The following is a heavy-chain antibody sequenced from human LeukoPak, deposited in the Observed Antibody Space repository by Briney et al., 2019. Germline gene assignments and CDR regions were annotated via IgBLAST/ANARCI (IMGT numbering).Heavy chain of an antibody. D-gene: IGHD2-2*01. CDR1: GGSISSYY. Sequence: SETLSLTCTVSGGSISSYYWSWIRQPPGKGLEWIGYIYYSGSTNYNPSLKSRVTISVDTSKNQFSLKLSSVTAADTAVYYCARRYCSSTSCWANAFDIWGQGTMVTVSS. CDR2: IYYSGST. J-gene: IGHJ3*02. V-gene: IGHV4-59*08. CDR3: ARRYCSSTSCWANAFDI.